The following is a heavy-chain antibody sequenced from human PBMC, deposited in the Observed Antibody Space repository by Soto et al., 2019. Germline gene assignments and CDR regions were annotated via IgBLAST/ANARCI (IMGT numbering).Heavy chain of an antibody. J-gene: IGHJ6*02. V-gene: IGHV3-74*01. CDR1: GFTLRNYW. CDR3: ARDEWGLDAYYDFSHGMDV. CDR2: INSDGSTT. D-gene: IGHD3-3*01. Sequence: EVQLVESGGGLVQPGGSLRLFCAASGFTLRNYWMHWVRQAPGKGLVWVSRINSDGSTTTYADSVKGRFTISRDNAKNTLSLQMKSLRDEDTAVDYCARDEWGLDAYYDFSHGMDVWGPGTTVTVSS.